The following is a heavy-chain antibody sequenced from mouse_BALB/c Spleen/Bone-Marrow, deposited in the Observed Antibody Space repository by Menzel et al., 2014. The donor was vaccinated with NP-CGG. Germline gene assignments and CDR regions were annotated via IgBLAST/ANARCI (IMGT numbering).Heavy chain of an antibody. V-gene: IGHV6-6*02. Sequence: EVKLMESGGGLVQAGGSMKLSCVASGFTFSSYWMSWVRQSPEKGLEWVAEIRLKSNNYATHYAESVKGKFTISRGDSKSRLYLQMNSLRAEDTGIYYCTRTATWYFDVWGAGTTVTVSS. CDR2: IRLKSNNYAT. J-gene: IGHJ1*01. D-gene: IGHD1-2*01. CDR3: TRTATWYFDV. CDR1: GFTFSSYW.